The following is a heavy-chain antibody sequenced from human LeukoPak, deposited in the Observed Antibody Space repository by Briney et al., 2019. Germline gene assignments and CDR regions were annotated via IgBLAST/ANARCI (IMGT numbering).Heavy chain of an antibody. Sequence: PGGSLRLSCAASGFTFSNYAMSWVRQAPGKGLEWVSSISGSGSNTYYADSVKGRFTISRDNSKNTLYLQMSSLRAEDTAVYYCAKDEAVAGIRNDQWGQGTLVTVSS. V-gene: IGHV3-23*01. CDR3: AKDEAVAGIRNDQ. J-gene: IGHJ4*02. CDR1: GFTFSNYA. D-gene: IGHD6-19*01. CDR2: ISGSGSNT.